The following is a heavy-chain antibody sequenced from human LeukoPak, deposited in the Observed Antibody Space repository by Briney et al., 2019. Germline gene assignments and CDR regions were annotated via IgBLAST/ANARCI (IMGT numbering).Heavy chain of an antibody. CDR3: ARDSGGNSARLFDY. Sequence: SETLSLTCTVSGVSISSGGYYWSWIRQHPGKGLEWIGYIYYSGSTYYNPSLKSRVTISVDTSKNQFPLKLSSVTAADTAVYYCARDSGGNSARLFDYWGQGTLVTVSS. CDR2: IYYSGST. V-gene: IGHV4-31*03. CDR1: GVSISSGGYY. D-gene: IGHD4-23*01. J-gene: IGHJ4*02.